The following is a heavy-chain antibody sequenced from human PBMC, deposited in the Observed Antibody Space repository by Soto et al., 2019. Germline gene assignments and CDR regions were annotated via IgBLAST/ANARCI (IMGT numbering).Heavy chain of an antibody. J-gene: IGHJ6*02. Sequence: QVQLVESGGGVVQPGRSLRLSCAASGFTFSSYAMHWVRQAPGKGLEWVAVISYDGSNKYYADSVKGRFTISRDNSKNTLYLQMNSLRAEDTAVYYCARDVTPPEKQLVLTLGDGMDVWGQGTTVTVSS. CDR1: GFTFSSYA. V-gene: IGHV3-30-3*01. D-gene: IGHD6-13*01. CDR3: ARDVTPPEKQLVLTLGDGMDV. CDR2: ISYDGSNK.